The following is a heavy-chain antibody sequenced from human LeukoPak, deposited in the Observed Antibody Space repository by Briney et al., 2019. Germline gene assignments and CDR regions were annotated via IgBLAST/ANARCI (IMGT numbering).Heavy chain of an antibody. Sequence: PGGSLRLSCAASGFTFSRYAMNWVRQAPGKGLEWVSAIGGTGGRTYYADSVEGRFTISRDNSKNTLYLQMNSLRAEDTAVYYCAKGGVTMIRGVVVTFYYMDVWGKGTTLTVSS. D-gene: IGHD3-10*01. J-gene: IGHJ6*03. V-gene: IGHV3-23*01. CDR2: IGGTGGRT. CDR3: AKGGVTMIRGVVVTFYYMDV. CDR1: GFTFSRYA.